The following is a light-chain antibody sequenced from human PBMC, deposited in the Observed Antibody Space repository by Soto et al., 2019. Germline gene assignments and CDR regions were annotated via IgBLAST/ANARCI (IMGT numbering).Light chain of an antibody. Sequence: EIVLTQSPGPLSLSPGERATLSCRASQSVSSSSLAWFQHKPGQAPRLLIYGASSRATGIPDRFSGSGSGTDFTLTISRLEPEDFAVYYCQQYGGSPRTFGQGTKVDIK. CDR1: QSVSSSS. V-gene: IGKV3-20*01. CDR3: QQYGGSPRT. CDR2: GAS. J-gene: IGKJ1*01.